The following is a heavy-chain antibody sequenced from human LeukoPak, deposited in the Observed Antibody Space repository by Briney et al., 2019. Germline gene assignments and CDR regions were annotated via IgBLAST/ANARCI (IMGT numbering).Heavy chain of an antibody. D-gene: IGHD6-13*01. CDR3: AKEIAAGGTPSFDL. CDR2: ISDSGGI. CDR1: GFTFSNYA. Sequence: GGSLRLSCAASGFTFSNYAMSWVRQAPGKGLEWVSGISDSGGIYYVDSVKGRFTISRDNSKNMLHLEMNSLKVEDTAIYYCAKEIAAGGTPSFDLWGQGILVSVSS. J-gene: IGHJ4*02. V-gene: IGHV3-23*01.